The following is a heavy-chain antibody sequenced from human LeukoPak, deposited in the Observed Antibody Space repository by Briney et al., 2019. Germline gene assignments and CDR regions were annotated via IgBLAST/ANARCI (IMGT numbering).Heavy chain of an antibody. CDR1: GFTFSSYG. D-gene: IGHD4-17*01. J-gene: IGHJ4*02. CDR2: IRYDGGNK. V-gene: IGHV3-30*02. Sequence: PGGSLRLSCAASGFTFSSYGMHWVRQAPGKGLEWVAFIRYDGGNKYYADSVKGRFTISRDNSKNTLYLQMNSLRAEDTAVYYCAKDVLSTVTTYYFDYWGQGTLVTVSS. CDR3: AKDVLSTVTTYYFDY.